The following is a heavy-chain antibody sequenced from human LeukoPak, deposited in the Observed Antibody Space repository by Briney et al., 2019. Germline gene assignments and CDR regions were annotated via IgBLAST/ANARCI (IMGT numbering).Heavy chain of an antibody. Sequence: GGSLRLPCAVSGFTFSSYSMSWVRQAPGKGLEWVSSISSSGTYKYYADSVKGRFTISRDNAKNSVYLQMNSLRAEDTAVYYCAKGKDSVAGATNDSWGQGTMVSVSS. D-gene: IGHD6-19*01. V-gene: IGHV3-21*01. CDR1: GFTFSSYS. CDR2: ISSSGTYK. CDR3: AKGKDSVAGATNDS. J-gene: IGHJ4*02.